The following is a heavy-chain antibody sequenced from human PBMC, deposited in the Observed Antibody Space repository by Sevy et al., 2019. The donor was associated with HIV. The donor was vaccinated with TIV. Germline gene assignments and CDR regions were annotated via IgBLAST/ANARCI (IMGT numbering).Heavy chain of an antibody. CDR1: GYTLTQLS. CDR2: FDPEDGET. V-gene: IGHV1-24*01. D-gene: IGHD6-19*01. Sequence: ASVKVSCKVSGYTLTQLSMNWVRQAPGKGLEWMGSFDPEDGETIYAQKFQGRVTMTEDRSTDTAYMELSSLRSEDTAGYYCARGGGNGWYYFDYWGKETLVTVSS. J-gene: IGHJ4*02. CDR3: ARGGGNGWYYFDY.